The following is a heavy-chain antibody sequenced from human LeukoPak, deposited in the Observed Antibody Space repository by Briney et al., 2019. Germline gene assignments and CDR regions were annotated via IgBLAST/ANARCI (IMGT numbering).Heavy chain of an antibody. Sequence: GGSLRLSCAASRFTFSSYAMSWVRQAPGKGLEWVSAISGSGSSTYYADSAKGRFTISRDNSKNTLYLQMNSLRAEDTAVYYCAKAAWTGVAGTVWFDPWGQGTLVTVSS. V-gene: IGHV3-23*01. D-gene: IGHD6-19*01. CDR1: RFTFSSYA. CDR3: AKAAWTGVAGTVWFDP. J-gene: IGHJ5*02. CDR2: ISGSGSST.